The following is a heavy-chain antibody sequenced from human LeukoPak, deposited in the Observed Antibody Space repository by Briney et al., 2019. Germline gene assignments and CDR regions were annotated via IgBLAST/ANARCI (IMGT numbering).Heavy chain of an antibody. J-gene: IGHJ6*03. V-gene: IGHV1-2*02. CDR3: ARDRGADYYDSSGYYYHYYYYMDV. Sequence: ASAKVSCKASGYTFTGYYMHWVRQAPGQGLEWMGWINPNSGGTNYAQKFQGRVTMTRDTSISTAYMELSRLRSDDTAVYYCARDRGADYYDSSGYYYHYYYYMDVWGKGTTVTVSS. CDR1: GYTFTGYY. CDR2: INPNSGGT. D-gene: IGHD3-22*01.